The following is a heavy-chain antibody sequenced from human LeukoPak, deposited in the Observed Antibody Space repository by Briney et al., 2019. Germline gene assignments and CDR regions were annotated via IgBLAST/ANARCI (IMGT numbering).Heavy chain of an antibody. J-gene: IGHJ4*02. Sequence: PGGSLRLSCAASGFSFSNYAMTWVRQAPGKGLEWVSSSGSTIDYSDSVKGRFTISRDNSKNTLYLQMNSLSAEDTAVYYCTRDSSYGDYSTAFDYWSQGALVTVSS. V-gene: IGHV3-23*01. CDR1: GFSFSNYA. CDR2: SGSTI. CDR3: TRDSSYGDYSTAFDY. D-gene: IGHD4-17*01.